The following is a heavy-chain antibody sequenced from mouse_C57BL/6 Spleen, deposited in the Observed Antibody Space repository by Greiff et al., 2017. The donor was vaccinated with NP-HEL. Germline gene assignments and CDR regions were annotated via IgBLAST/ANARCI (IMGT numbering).Heavy chain of an antibody. D-gene: IGHD1-1*01. CDR3: ARFPITTVVAPLDY. CDR1: GYTFTSYT. Sequence: VQLQQSGAELARPGASVKMSCKASGYTFTSYTMHWVKQRPGQGLEWIGYINPSSGYTKYNQKFKDKATLTADKSSSTAYMHLSSLTSEDSAVYYCARFPITTVVAPLDYWGQGTTLTVSS. V-gene: IGHV1-4*01. CDR2: INPSSGYT. J-gene: IGHJ2*01.